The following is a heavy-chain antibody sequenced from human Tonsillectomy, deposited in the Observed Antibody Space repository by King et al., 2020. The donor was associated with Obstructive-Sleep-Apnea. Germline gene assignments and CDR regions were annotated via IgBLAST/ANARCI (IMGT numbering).Heavy chain of an antibody. J-gene: IGHJ6*02. V-gene: IGHV3-30*04. CDR3: AREESVWFGELLSRGMDV. D-gene: IGHD3-10*01. Sequence: QLVQSGGGVVQPGRSVRLSCAASGFTLRSFAMHWVRQAPGKGLEWVAVISYDGSNKEYADSVKGRFTISRDNSKNRLDLQMNSLRDEDTGVYYCAREESVWFGELLSRGMDVWGQGTTVTVSS. CDR2: ISYDGSNK. CDR1: GFTLRSFA.